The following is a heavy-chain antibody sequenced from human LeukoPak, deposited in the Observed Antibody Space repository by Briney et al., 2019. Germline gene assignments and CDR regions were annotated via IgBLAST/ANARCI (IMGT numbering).Heavy chain of an antibody. V-gene: IGHV3-7*01. CDR1: GFTFSNYW. J-gene: IGHJ4*02. Sequence: PGGSLRLSCAASGFTFSNYWMSWVRQAPGKGLEWVANIKQDGSETYYVDSVKGRFTISRDNPKNSLFLQMNSLTPEDTAVYSCPRKGATRGPLNNWGQETLVTVSS. CDR2: IKQDGSET. CDR3: PRKGATRGPLNN. D-gene: IGHD1-26*01.